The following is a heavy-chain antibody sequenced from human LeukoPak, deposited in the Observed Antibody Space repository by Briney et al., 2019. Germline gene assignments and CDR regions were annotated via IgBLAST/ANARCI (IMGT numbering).Heavy chain of an antibody. CDR1: GYTFTSYY. J-gene: IGHJ4*02. CDR2: INPSGGST. D-gene: IGHD3-3*01. V-gene: IGHV1-46*01. CDR3: ATGRRGRFLEWSGGSYFDY. Sequence: ASVKVSCKASGYTFTSYYMHWVRQAPGQGLEWMGIINPSGGSTSYAQKFQGRVTMTEDTSTDTAYMELSSLRSEDTAVYYCATGRRGRFLEWSGGSYFDYWGQGTLVTVSS.